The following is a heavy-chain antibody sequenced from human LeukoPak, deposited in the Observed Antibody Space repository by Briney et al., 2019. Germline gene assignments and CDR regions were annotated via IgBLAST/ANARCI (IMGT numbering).Heavy chain of an antibody. J-gene: IGHJ4*02. CDR2: IWYDGSNK. Sequence: GRSLRLSCAASGFTFSSYGMHWVHQAPGKGLEWVAVIWYDGSNKYYADSVKGRFTISRDNSKNTLYLQMNSLRAEDTAVYYCARDLSAGYCSGGSCYYGSSTLDYWGQGTLVTVSS. D-gene: IGHD2-15*01. CDR1: GFTFSSYG. CDR3: ARDLSAGYCSGGSCYYGSSTLDY. V-gene: IGHV3-33*01.